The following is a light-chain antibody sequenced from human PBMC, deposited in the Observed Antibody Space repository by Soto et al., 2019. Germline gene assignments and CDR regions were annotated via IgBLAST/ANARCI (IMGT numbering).Light chain of an antibody. V-gene: IGKV3-15*01. CDR1: KSVSNN. CDR2: GAS. CDR3: QQYNNWPPLT. J-gene: IGKJ4*02. Sequence: EIVMTQSPATLSVSPGERAILSCRASKSVSNNLAWYQQKPGQAPRLLIYGASTRATGIPARFSGSGSGTDFTHSISSLQSEDFYIYYCQQYNNWPPLTFGGETKVEI.